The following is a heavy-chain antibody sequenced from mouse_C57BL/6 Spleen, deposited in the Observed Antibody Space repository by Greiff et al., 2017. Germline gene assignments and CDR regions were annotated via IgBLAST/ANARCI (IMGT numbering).Heavy chain of an antibody. J-gene: IGHJ1*03. CDR1: GYTFTDYY. V-gene: IGHV1-76*01. Sequence: LMESGAELVRPGASVKLSCKASGYTFTDYYINWVKQRPGQGLEWIARIDPGSGNTYYNEKFKGKATLTAEKSSSTAYMQLSSLTSEDSAVYFGARSRYYGSSPDWYVDVWGTGTTVTVSS. D-gene: IGHD1-1*01. CDR2: IDPGSGNT. CDR3: ARSRYYGSSPDWYVDV.